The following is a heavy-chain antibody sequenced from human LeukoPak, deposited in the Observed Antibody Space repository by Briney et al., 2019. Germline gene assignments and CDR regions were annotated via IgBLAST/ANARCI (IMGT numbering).Heavy chain of an antibody. CDR3: ARHRSITIFGVVITYFDY. CDR2: IYTSGST. Sequence: SETLSLTCTVSGGSISSYYWSWIRQPAGKGLEWIGRIYTSGSTNYNPSLKSRVTMSVDTSKNQFSLKLSSVTAADTAVYYCARHRSITIFGVVITYFDYWGQGTLVTVSS. V-gene: IGHV4-4*07. D-gene: IGHD3-3*01. CDR1: GGSISSYY. J-gene: IGHJ4*02.